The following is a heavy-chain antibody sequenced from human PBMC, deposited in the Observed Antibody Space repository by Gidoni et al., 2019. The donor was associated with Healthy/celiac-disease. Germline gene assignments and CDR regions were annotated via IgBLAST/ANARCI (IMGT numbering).Heavy chain of an antibody. CDR1: GFTFSSYS. CDR2: ISSSSSYI. D-gene: IGHD5-12*01. V-gene: IGHV3-21*01. CDR3: APRSASGYDFDY. J-gene: IGHJ4*02. Sequence: EVQLVESGGGLVKPGGSLRLSCAASGFTFSSYSMNWVRQAPGKGLEWVSSISSSSSYIYYADSVKGRFTISRDNAKNSLYLQMNSLRAEDTAVYYCAPRSASGYDFDYWGQGTLVTVSS.